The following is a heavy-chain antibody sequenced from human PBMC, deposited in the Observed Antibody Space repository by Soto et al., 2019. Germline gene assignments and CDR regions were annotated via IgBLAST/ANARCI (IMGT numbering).Heavy chain of an antibody. V-gene: IGHV4-34*01. CDR1: GGSFSGYY. CDR2: INHSGST. Sequence: SETLSLTCAVYGGSFSGYYWSWIRQPPGKGLEWIGEINHSGSTNYNPSLKSRVTISVGTSKNQFSLKLSSVTAADTAVYYCARYYSGSLYFDYWGQGTLVT. J-gene: IGHJ4*02. D-gene: IGHD1-26*01. CDR3: ARYYSGSLYFDY.